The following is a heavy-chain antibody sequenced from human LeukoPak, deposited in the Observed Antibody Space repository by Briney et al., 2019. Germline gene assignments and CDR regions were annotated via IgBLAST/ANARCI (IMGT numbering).Heavy chain of an antibody. D-gene: IGHD6-13*01. V-gene: IGHV4-4*02. CDR2: IYHSGST. CDR1: GGSISSSNW. Sequence: SGTLSLTCAVCGGSISSSNWWSWVRQPPGKGLEWIGEIYHSGSTNYNPSLKSRVTMSVDKSKNQLSQQLTSVTAADTAIYYCARLSAAGRNYFAYWGQGAQVTVSS. J-gene: IGHJ4*02. CDR3: ARLSAAGRNYFAY.